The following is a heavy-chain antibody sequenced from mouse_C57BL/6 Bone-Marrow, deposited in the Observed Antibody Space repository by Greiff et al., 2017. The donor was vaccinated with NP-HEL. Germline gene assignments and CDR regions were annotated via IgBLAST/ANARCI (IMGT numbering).Heavy chain of an antibody. V-gene: IGHV1-26*01. Sequence: EVQLQQSGPELVKPGASVKISCKASGYTFTDYYMNWVKQSHGKSLEWIGDINPNNGGTSYNQKFKGKATLTVDKSSSTAYMELRSLTSEDSAVYYCATFTTVVGGYYFDYWGQGTTLTVSS. CDR2: INPNNGGT. CDR3: ATFTTVVGGYYFDY. J-gene: IGHJ2*01. CDR1: GYTFTDYY. D-gene: IGHD1-1*01.